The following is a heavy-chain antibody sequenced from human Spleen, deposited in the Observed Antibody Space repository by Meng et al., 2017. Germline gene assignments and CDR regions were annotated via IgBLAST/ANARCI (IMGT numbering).Heavy chain of an antibody. Sequence: VLQLSSGPRLWEPSVTPAPPLAGSGGSLLKSNWWSWVRQCPGKGLGWIWDIFYTGTTNYNPSLKRRVTIAVDKSKHQFSLILTSVTAADTATYYCAGVDVDTGVPSWGQGTLVTVSS. D-gene: IGHD5-18*01. CDR1: GGSLLKSNW. V-gene: IGHV4-4*02. J-gene: IGHJ5*02. CDR2: IFYTGTT. CDR3: AGVDVDTGVPS.